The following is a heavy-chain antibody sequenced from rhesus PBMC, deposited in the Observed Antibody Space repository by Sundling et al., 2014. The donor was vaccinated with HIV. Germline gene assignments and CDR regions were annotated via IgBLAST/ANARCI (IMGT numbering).Heavy chain of an antibody. CDR2: ITYTGTT. CDR1: GDSISSDYYF. CDR3: ARLVELYYYGLDS. Sequence: QVQLQESGPGLVKPSETLSLTCAVSGDSISSDYYFWNWIRQPPGKGLEWIGYITYTGTTSYNPSLRSRVTISRDTSKNQFSLKLSSMTAADTAVYYCARLVELYYYGLDSWGQGVVVTVSS. D-gene: IGHD1-1*01. J-gene: IGHJ6*01. V-gene: IGHV4-122*02.